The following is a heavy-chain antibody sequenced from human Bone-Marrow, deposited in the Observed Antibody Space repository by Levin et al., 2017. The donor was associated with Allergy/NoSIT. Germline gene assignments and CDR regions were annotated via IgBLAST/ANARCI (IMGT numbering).Heavy chain of an antibody. CDR3: AKQFCDTYSCYPVDK. V-gene: IGHV3-23*01. CDR2: VSDSGDAT. J-gene: IGHJ4*02. Sequence: QRGESLKISCDASGFTFRNYAMSWLRQVPGKGLEGVSGVSDSGDATYYADSVKGRFTVSRDNSRNKLFLQMNSLRVEDTAIYYCAKQFCDTYSCYPVDKWGEGTLVTVSS. CDR1: GFTFRNYA. D-gene: IGHD2-15*01.